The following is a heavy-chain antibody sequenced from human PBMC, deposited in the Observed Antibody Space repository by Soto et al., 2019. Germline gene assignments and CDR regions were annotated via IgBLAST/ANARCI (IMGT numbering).Heavy chain of an antibody. Sequence: GGSLRLSCEASGFTFSNYGVNWVRQAPGKGLEWVSSISSSGSYTHYADSLKGRVTISRDNAKNSLYLQMNNLRAEDTAVYYCAREGPTPYTSSWRSPEAFDIWGQGTMVTVSS. CDR2: ISSSGSYT. J-gene: IGHJ3*02. CDR1: GFTFSNYG. CDR3: AREGPTPYTSSWRSPEAFDI. V-gene: IGHV3-21*01. D-gene: IGHD6-13*01.